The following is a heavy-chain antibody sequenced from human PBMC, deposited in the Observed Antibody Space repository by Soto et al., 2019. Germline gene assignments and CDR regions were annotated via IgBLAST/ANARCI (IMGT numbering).Heavy chain of an antibody. D-gene: IGHD3-22*01. Sequence: ASVKVSCKASGYTFTTYQIHWVRQAPGQGPEWMGIINPSGGSTSYAQKFRGRVTLTRDTSTSTVYMELSSLRSEDTAVYYCARLSDSSGYDFFQHWGQGTLVTVSS. CDR2: INPSGGST. J-gene: IGHJ1*01. V-gene: IGHV1-46*01. CDR3: ARLSDSSGYDFFQH. CDR1: GYTFTTYQ.